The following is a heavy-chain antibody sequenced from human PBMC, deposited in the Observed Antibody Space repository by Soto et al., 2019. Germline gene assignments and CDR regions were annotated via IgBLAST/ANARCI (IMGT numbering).Heavy chain of an antibody. CDR3: ARGPPLGYCTNGVCPGAFDI. CDR2: IYYSGST. J-gene: IGHJ3*02. CDR1: GGSISSGGYY. D-gene: IGHD2-8*01. Sequence: QVQLQESGPGLVKPSQTLSLTCTVSGGSISSGGYYWSWIRQHPGKGLEWIGYIYYSGSTYYNPSLKCRVTMSVGTSKNQFSLKLSSVTAADTAVYYCARGPPLGYCTNGVCPGAFDIWGQGTMVTVAA. V-gene: IGHV4-31*03.